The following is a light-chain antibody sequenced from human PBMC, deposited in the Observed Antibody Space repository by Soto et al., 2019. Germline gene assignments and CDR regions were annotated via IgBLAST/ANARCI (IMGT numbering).Light chain of an antibody. CDR3: QQYDNWPPIT. Sequence: EIVLTQSPGTLSLSPGERATLSCRAIQSVSSSHLAWYQQKPGQAPRLLIYGASNRATGIPDRFSGSGSGTDFTLTISRLEPEDFAVYYCQQYDNWPPITFGQGTRLEIK. V-gene: IGKV3-20*01. J-gene: IGKJ5*01. CDR2: GAS. CDR1: QSVSSSH.